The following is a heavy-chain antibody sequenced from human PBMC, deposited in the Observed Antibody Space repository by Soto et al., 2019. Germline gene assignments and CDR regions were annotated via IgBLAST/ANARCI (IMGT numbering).Heavy chain of an antibody. D-gene: IGHD2-8*01. J-gene: IGHJ6*02. CDR1: GGSISSSNW. CDR3: ARVGGYCTNGVCYTGGWSYYYYGMDV. V-gene: IGHV4-4*02. Sequence: TLSLTCAVSGGSISSSNWWSWVRQPPGKGLEWIGEIYHSGSTNYNPSLKSRVTISVDKSKNQFSLKLSSVTAADTAVYYCARVGGYCTNGVCYTGGWSYYYYGMDVWGQGTTVTVSS. CDR2: IYHSGST.